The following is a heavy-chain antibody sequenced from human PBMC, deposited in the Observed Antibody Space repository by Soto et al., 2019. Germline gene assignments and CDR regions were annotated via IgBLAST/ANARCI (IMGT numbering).Heavy chain of an antibody. D-gene: IGHD6-19*01. CDR3: ARGGEYSSGRFGGEGYYGMDV. J-gene: IGHJ6*02. CDR2: IYTSGRT. CDR1: GGSISSYY. Sequence: PSETLSLTCTVSGGSISSYYWSWIRQPAGKGLEWIGRIYTSGRTNYNPSLKSRVTMSVDTSKNQFSLKLSSVTAADTAVYYCARGGEYSSGRFGGEGYYGMDVWGQGTTVTVSS. V-gene: IGHV4-4*07.